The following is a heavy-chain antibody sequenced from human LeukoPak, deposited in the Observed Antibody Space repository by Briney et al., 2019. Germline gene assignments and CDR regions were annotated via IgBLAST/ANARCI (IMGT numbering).Heavy chain of an antibody. CDR2: ITPIFGTA. CDR3: ARNPYDFWSGYYTGHNWFDP. Sequence: ASVKVSCKASGGTFSSYAISWVRQAPGQGLEWMGGITPIFGTANYAQKFQGRVTITTDESTSTAYMELSSLRSEDTAVYYCARNPYDFWSGYYTGHNWFDPWGQGTLVTVSS. D-gene: IGHD3-3*01. V-gene: IGHV1-69*05. J-gene: IGHJ5*02. CDR1: GGTFSSYA.